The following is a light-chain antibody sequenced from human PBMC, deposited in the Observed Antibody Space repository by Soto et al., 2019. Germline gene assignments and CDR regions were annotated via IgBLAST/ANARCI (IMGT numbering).Light chain of an antibody. J-gene: IGKJ4*01. V-gene: IGKV1-39*01. CDR1: QSISSY. Sequence: DIQMTQSPSSLSASVGDRVTITCRASQSISSYLNWYQQKPGKAPKLLIYAASSLQSGVPSRFSGSGSGTDFTLAISSLQPEAFATYYCQQSYSTPPTCGGGTKVEIK. CDR3: QQSYSTPPT. CDR2: AAS.